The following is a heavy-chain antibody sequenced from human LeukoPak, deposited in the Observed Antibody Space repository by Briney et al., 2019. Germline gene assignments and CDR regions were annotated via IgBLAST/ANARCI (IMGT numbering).Heavy chain of an antibody. V-gene: IGHV1-2*02. CDR2: INPHSGGT. D-gene: IGHD3-22*01. CDR3: AKSHNYYDSSAFFDH. Sequence: ASVKVSCKASGYIFTGCYMHWVRQAPGQGLECMGWINPHSGGTNYAQSFQDRLTITMDASISTAYMELSGLTTDDTADYYCAKSHNYYDSSAFFDHWGQGTLVTVSS. CDR1: GYIFTGCY. J-gene: IGHJ4*02.